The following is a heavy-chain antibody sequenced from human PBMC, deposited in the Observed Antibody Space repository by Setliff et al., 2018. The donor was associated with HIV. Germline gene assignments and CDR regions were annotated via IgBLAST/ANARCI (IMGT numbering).Heavy chain of an antibody. CDR2: IDAGNGDT. Sequence: ASVKVSCKASGYTFTSNAIHWVRQAPGQSLEWMGWIDAGNGDTNYSQNFQGRVTITGDTSASTAYMELSSLRSEDTAVYYCARGVYSGYEPWGQGTLVTVSS. V-gene: IGHV1-3*01. J-gene: IGHJ5*02. CDR1: GYTFTSNA. CDR3: ARGVYSGYEP. D-gene: IGHD5-12*01.